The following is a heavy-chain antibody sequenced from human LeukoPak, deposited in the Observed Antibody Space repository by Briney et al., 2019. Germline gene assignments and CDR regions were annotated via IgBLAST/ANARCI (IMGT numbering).Heavy chain of an antibody. Sequence: GGSLRLSCAASGFTFSSYGMHWVRQAPGKGLEWVAFIRYDGSNKYYADSVKGRFTISRDNSKNTLYLQMNSLRAEDTAVYYCANHPGIAVAMSLDYWGQGTLVTVSS. CDR3: ANHPGIAVAMSLDY. D-gene: IGHD6-19*01. CDR2: IRYDGSNK. CDR1: GFTFSSYG. V-gene: IGHV3-30*02. J-gene: IGHJ4*02.